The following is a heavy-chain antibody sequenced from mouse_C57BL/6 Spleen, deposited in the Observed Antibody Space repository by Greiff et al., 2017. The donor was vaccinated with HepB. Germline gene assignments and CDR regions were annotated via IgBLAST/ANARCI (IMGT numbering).Heavy chain of an antibody. J-gene: IGHJ1*03. Sequence: QVQLQQPGAELVMPGASVKLSCKASGYTFTSYWMHWVKQRPGQGLEWIGEIDPSDSYTNYNQKFKGKSTLTVDKSSSTAYMQLSSLTSEDSAVYYCARKTTVGYFDVWGTGTTVTVSS. CDR1: GYTFTSYW. CDR3: ARKTTVGYFDV. CDR2: IDPSDSYT. V-gene: IGHV1-69*01. D-gene: IGHD1-1*01.